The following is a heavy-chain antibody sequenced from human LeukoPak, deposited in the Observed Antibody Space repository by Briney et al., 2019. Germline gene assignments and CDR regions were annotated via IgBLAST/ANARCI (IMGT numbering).Heavy chain of an antibody. CDR3: TRGTGSYDY. J-gene: IGHJ4*02. D-gene: IGHD1-26*01. V-gene: IGHV3-21*01. CDR2: ITSSSTYI. CDR1: GGSFSGYY. Sequence: ETLSLTCAVYGGSFSGYYWSWIRQPPGKGLEWVSSITSSSTYIYYADSVKGRFTISRDNAKNSLYLHMNSLRAEDTAVYYCTRGTGSYDYWGQGTRVTVSS.